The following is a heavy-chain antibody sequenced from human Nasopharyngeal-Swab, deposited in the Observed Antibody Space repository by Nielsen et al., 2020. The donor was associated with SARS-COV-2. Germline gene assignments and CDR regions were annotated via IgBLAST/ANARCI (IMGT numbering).Heavy chain of an antibody. J-gene: IGHJ6*02. CDR2: ISYDGSNK. CDR1: GFTFSSYA. CDR3: ARGRGGGYYYGMDV. D-gene: IGHD3-16*01. Sequence: GESLKISCAASGFTFSSYAMHWVRQAPGKGLEWVAVISYDGSNKYYADSVKGRFTISRDNSKNTLCLQMNSLRAEDTAVYYCARGRGGGYYYGMDVWGQGTTVTVSS. V-gene: IGHV3-30-3*01.